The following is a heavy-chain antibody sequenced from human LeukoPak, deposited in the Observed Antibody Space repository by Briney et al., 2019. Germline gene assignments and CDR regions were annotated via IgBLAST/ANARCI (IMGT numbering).Heavy chain of an antibody. CDR1: GGSISSGGYY. J-gene: IGHJ4*02. D-gene: IGHD2-2*01. Sequence: SETLSLTCTASGGSISSGGYYWSWIRQPPGKGLEWIGYIYHSGSTYYNPSLKSRVTISVDRSKNQFSLKLSSVTAADTAVYYCARVRLGYCSSTSCYSFDYWGQGTLVTVSS. CDR3: ARVRLGYCSSTSCYSFDY. V-gene: IGHV4-30-2*01. CDR2: IYHSGST.